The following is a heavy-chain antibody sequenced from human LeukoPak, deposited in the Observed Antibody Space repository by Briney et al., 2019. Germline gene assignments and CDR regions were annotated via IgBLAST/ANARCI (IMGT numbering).Heavy chain of an antibody. J-gene: IGHJ4*02. CDR1: GGSFSGYY. V-gene: IGHV4-34*01. D-gene: IGHD3-9*01. CDR3: ARVAPHNDILTGYYNSSSFDY. CDR2: INHSGST. Sequence: SETLSLTCAVYGGSFSGYYRSWIRRPPGKGLEWIGEINHSGSTNYNPSLTSRVTISVDTSKNQFSLKLSSVTAADTAVYYCARVAPHNDILTGYYNSSSFDYWGQGTLVTVSS.